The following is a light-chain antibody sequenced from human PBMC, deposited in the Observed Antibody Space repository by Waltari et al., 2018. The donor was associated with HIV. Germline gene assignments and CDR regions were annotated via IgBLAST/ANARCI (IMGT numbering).Light chain of an antibody. CDR1: SSTIGKNY. CDR3: GTWDSSLSAAV. Sequence: QSVLTQPPSVSAAPGQKVTISCSGSSSTIGKNYVSWYQQLPGTAPKLLIYDNNKRPSGIPDRFSGSKSGTSATLGITGLQTGDEADYYCGTWDSSLSAAVFGG. V-gene: IGLV1-51*01. J-gene: IGLJ7*01. CDR2: DNN.